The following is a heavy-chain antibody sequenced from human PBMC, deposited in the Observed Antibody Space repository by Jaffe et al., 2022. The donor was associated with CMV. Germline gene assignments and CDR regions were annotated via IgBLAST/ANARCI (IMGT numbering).Heavy chain of an antibody. J-gene: IGHJ6*02. CDR1: GGSISSSSYY. Sequence: QLQLQESGPGLVKPSETLSLTCTVSGGSISSSSYYWGWIRQPPGKGLEWIGSIYYSGSTYYNPSLKSRVTISVDTSKNQFSLKLSSVTAADTAVYYCARHQNSGSLYYYYGMDVWGQGTTVTVSS. CDR3: ARHQNSGSLYYYYGMDV. CDR2: IYYSGST. V-gene: IGHV4-39*01. D-gene: IGHD1-26*01.